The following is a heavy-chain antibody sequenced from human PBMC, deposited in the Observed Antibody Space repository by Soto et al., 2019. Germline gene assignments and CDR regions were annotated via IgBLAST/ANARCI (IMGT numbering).Heavy chain of an antibody. CDR2: INPNSGGT. CDR1: GYTFTGYY. Sequence: ASVKVSCKASGYTFTGYYMHWVRQAPGQGLEWMGWINPNSGGTNYAQKFQGRVTMTRDTSISTAYMELSRLRSDDTAVYYCARVLGRIQLWSSSPGYWGQGTLVTVSS. D-gene: IGHD5-18*01. CDR3: ARVLGRIQLWSSSPGY. V-gene: IGHV1-2*02. J-gene: IGHJ4*02.